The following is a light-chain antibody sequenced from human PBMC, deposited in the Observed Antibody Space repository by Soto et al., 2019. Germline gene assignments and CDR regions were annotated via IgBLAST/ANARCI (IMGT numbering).Light chain of an antibody. J-gene: IGKJ5*01. Sequence: EIVMTQSPATLSVAPWQRSLLAFRASQSVSTTVAWYHQKPGQAPRLLIYGASARALGIPARFSGSGSGTEFTFTVTSLQSEDFAVYYCQQYDHWPITFGQGTRLETK. CDR3: QQYDHWPIT. V-gene: IGKV3-15*01. CDR1: QSVSTT. CDR2: GAS.